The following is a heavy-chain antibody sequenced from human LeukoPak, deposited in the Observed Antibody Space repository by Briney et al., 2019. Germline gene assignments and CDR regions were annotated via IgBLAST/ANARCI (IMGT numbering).Heavy chain of an antibody. J-gene: IGHJ2*01. CDR2: IYYSGST. CDR1: GGSISSYY. CDR3: ATRDGGQQLASRWSFDL. V-gene: IGHV4-59*08. D-gene: IGHD6-13*01. Sequence: SSETLSLTCTVSGGSISSYYWSWIRQPPGKGLDWIGYIYYSGSTNYNPSLKNRVTISVDTSKNQFSLKLSSVTAADTAVYYCATRDGGQQLASRWSFDLWGRGTLVTVSS.